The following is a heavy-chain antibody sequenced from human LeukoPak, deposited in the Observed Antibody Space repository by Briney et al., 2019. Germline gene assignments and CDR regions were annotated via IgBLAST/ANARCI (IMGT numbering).Heavy chain of an antibody. CDR2: IKYDGSKT. CDR3: ARDPHGGSGSDPHDAFDI. D-gene: IGHD1-26*01. Sequence: GGSLRLSCAASGFTFSRYWMHWVRQAPGKGLVWVSRIKYDGSKTSYADFVKGRFTISRDNAKNTLYLQMNSLRAEDAAVYYCARDPHGGSGSDPHDAFDIWRQGTMVTVSS. J-gene: IGHJ3*02. CDR1: GFTFSRYW. V-gene: IGHV3-74*01.